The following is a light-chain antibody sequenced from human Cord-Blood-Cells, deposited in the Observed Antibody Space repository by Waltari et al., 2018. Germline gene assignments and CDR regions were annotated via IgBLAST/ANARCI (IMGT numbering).Light chain of an antibody. J-gene: IGLJ1*01. Sequence: QSALTQPASVSGPPGQSLTISCPGTSSAVGGYTLASWYQQHPGKAPKLMIYEVSKRPSGVSNRFSGSKSGNTASLTISGLQAEDEADYYCCSYAGSSTYVFGTGTKVTVL. V-gene: IGLV2-23*02. CDR1: SSAVGGYTL. CDR2: EVS. CDR3: CSYAGSSTYV.